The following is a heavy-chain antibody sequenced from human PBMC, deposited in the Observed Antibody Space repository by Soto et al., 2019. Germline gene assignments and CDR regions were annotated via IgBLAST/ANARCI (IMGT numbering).Heavy chain of an antibody. V-gene: IGHV1-69*14. CDR2: ILPIFGTA. J-gene: IGHJ3*02. CDR1: GCTFSTSP. Sequence: QVQLVQSGAEVKKPGSSVKVSCKAPGCTFSTSPINWVRQAPGQRPEWMGNILPIFGTADYAQKFQDRVTITADKSMYTDDMELRSLFPGDTDVDYCASGHEYGGNSDGVDSWGQGTLVTVSS. CDR3: ASGHEYGGNSDGVDS. D-gene: IGHD4-17*01.